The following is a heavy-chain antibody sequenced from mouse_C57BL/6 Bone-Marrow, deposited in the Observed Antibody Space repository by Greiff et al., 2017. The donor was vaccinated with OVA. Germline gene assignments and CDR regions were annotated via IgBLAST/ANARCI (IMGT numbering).Heavy chain of an antibody. CDR3: TPPPYGSPRD. J-gene: IGHJ2*01. V-gene: IGHV14-4*01. Sequence: VQLQQSGAELVRPGASVKLSCTASGFNIKDDYMHWVKQRPEQGLEWIGWIDPENGDTEYASKFQGKATITADTSSNTASLQLSSLTSEDTAVDYCTPPPYGSPRDWGKGTTLTVSS. CDR2: IDPENGDT. CDR1: GFNIKDDY. D-gene: IGHD2-2*01.